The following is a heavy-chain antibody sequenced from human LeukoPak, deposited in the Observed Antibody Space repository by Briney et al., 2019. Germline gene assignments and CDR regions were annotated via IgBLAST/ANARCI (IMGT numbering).Heavy chain of an antibody. CDR2: IKQDGSVK. Sequence: GGSLRLSCAASGFTFSTYWMTWVRQAPGKGLEWVANIKQDGSVKYYVDPVKGRFTLSRDNSKNSLYLQMDSLRAEDTAVYYCVKDERSGSYIYWGQGTLVTVSS. V-gene: IGHV3-7*01. J-gene: IGHJ4*02. D-gene: IGHD1-26*01. CDR1: GFTFSTYW. CDR3: VKDERSGSYIY.